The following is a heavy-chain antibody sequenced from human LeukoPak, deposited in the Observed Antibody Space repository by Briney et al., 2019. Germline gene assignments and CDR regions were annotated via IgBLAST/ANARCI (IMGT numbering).Heavy chain of an antibody. CDR2: INSDGSST. D-gene: IGHD2-2*01. V-gene: IGHV3-74*03. J-gene: IGHJ6*04. CDR3: AREGPAATRKTYGMDV. Sequence: PGGSLRLSCAAPGFTFSTHWMHWVRQAPGKGLVWVPRINSDGSSTTYADSVKGRFTISRDNAKNTLYLQMNSLRAEDTAVYYCAREGPAATRKTYGMDVWGKGTTVTVSS. CDR1: GFTFSTHW.